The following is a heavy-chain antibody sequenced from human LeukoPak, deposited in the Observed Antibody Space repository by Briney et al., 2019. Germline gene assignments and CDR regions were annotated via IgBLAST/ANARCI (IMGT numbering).Heavy chain of an antibody. Sequence: GGSLILSCAASGFTFSSYGMQWVRQATGKGVEWVEVISYDGMNNSYSASVKGRFTISTDDSKSTVYLQTNSLRVEDTAVYYCAKGLLATVDYFDYWGQGTLVTVSS. J-gene: IGHJ4*02. V-gene: IGHV3-30*18. CDR2: ISYDGMNN. D-gene: IGHD5-12*01. CDR3: AKGLLATVDYFDY. CDR1: GFTFSSYG.